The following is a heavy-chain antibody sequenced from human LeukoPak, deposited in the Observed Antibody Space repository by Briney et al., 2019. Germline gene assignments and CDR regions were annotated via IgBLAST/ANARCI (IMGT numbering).Heavy chain of an antibody. CDR1: GGSISSYY. V-gene: IGHV4-59*01. J-gene: IGHJ5*02. CDR2: IYYSGST. CDR3: ARAYGSGSYYWFDP. Sequence: SETLSLTCTVSGGSISSYYWSWIRQPPGKGLEWIGYIYYSGSTNYNPSLKSRVTISVDTSKNQFSLKLSSATAADTAVYYCARAYGSGSYYWFDPWGQGTLVTVSS. D-gene: IGHD3-10*01.